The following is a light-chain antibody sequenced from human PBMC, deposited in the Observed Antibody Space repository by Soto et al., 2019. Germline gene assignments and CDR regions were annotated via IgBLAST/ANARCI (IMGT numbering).Light chain of an antibody. CDR3: QQYNSYPLT. CDR2: KAS. J-gene: IGKJ4*02. V-gene: IGKV1-5*03. CDR1: QSISSW. Sequence: DIQMTQSPSTLSASVGDRVTITCRASQSISSWLAWYQQKPGKAPNLLIYKASSLESGVPSRFSGSGSGTESTLTNSSLQPDDFATYYCQQYNSYPLTFGGGTKVESK.